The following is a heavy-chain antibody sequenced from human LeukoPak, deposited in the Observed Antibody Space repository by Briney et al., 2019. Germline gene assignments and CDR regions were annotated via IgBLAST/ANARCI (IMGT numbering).Heavy chain of an antibody. Sequence: GGPLRLSCAASGFTVITNDMTWDRQAPGKGLEWVSVLYSDGNTKYADSVQGRFTISRDNSKNTLYLEMNSLSPDDTAVYYCARGVEPLAANTLAYWGQGTLVTVSS. V-gene: IGHV3-53*01. J-gene: IGHJ4*02. CDR1: GFTVITND. CDR2: LYSDGNT. D-gene: IGHD1-14*01. CDR3: ARGVEPLAANTLAY.